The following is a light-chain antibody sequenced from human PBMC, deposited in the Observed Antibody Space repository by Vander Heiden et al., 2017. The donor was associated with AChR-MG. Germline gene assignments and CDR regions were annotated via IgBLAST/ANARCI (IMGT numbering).Light chain of an antibody. CDR1: QNIVGW. V-gene: IGKV1-5*03. Sequence: DIQMTQSPSTLSASIGDRVTITCRASQNIVGWMAWYQQRPGEAPNLLIYKASTLQSGVPSRFSGRGSGTEFTLTISSLQPDDFATYYCQQYYSSSALTFGGGTREEIK. J-gene: IGKJ4*01. CDR3: QQYYSSSALT. CDR2: KAS.